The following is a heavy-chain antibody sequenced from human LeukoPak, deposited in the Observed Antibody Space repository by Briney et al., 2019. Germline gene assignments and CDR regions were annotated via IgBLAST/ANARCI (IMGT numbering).Heavy chain of an antibody. CDR3: ARPETQYSSGLDGFDI. CDR1: GFSFSSSW. CDR2: INSDGSRT. V-gene: IGHV3-74*01. D-gene: IGHD6-19*01. Sequence: GGSLRLSCAASGFSFSSSWMHWVRQAPGKGLVWVSRINSDGSRTTYADSVKGRFTISRDNAKNTLYLQMNSLRTEDTAVYYCARPETQYSSGLDGFDIWGQGTMVTVSS. J-gene: IGHJ3*02.